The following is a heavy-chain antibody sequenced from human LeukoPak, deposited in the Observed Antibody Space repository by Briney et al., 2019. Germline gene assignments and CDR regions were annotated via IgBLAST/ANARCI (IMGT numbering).Heavy chain of an antibody. J-gene: IGHJ3*02. D-gene: IGHD6-13*01. CDR3: ARRYSSSWFDAFDI. CDR1: GGSISSDDYY. Sequence: PSETLSLTCTVSGGSISSDDYYWSWIRQPPGKGLEWIGYISYSGNTYYNPSLKSRVTISVDTSKNQFSLKLSSVTAADTAVYYCARRYSSSWFDAFDIWGQGTMVTVSS. V-gene: IGHV4-30-4*01. CDR2: ISYSGNT.